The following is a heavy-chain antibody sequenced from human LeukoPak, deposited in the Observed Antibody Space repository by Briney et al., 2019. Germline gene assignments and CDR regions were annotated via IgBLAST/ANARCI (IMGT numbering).Heavy chain of an antibody. J-gene: IGHJ4*02. D-gene: IGHD6-19*01. CDR2: IYWNGGST. Sequence: GGSLRLSCAASGFTFGDYGMSWVRQAPGKGLEWVAGIYWNGGSTGYADSVKGRFTISRDNAKNSLYLQMNSLRAEDTAVYYCAREGPAVAGPPPYYFDYWGQGTLVTVSS. V-gene: IGHV3-20*04. CDR1: GFTFGDYG. CDR3: AREGPAVAGPPPYYFDY.